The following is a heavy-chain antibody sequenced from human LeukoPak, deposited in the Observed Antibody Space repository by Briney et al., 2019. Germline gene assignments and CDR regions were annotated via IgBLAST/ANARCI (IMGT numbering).Heavy chain of an antibody. CDR2: IYYSGST. CDR3: ASLDYGHYEVVS. J-gene: IGHJ4*02. Sequence: PSETLSLTCTVSGGSISSYYWSWIRQPPGKGLEWIGYIYYSGSTNYNPSLKSRVTISVDTSKNQFSLKLSSVTAADTAVYYCASLDYGHYEVVSWGQGTLVTVSS. D-gene: IGHD4-17*01. CDR1: GGSISSYY. V-gene: IGHV4-59*01.